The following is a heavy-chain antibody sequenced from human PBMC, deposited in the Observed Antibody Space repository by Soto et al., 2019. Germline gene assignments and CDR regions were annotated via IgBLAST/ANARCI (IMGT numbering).Heavy chain of an antibody. Sequence: QVQLVQSGAEVKKPGASVKVSCKASGYTFSSYAMHWVRQAPGQRLEWMGWINAGNGNTKYSQKFQGRVTITRDTSASTAYMELSSLRSEDTAVYYCAAGYSSGWPRQYYFDYWGQGTLVTVSS. J-gene: IGHJ4*02. V-gene: IGHV1-3*01. D-gene: IGHD6-19*01. CDR1: GYTFSSYA. CDR3: AAGYSSGWPRQYYFDY. CDR2: INAGNGNT.